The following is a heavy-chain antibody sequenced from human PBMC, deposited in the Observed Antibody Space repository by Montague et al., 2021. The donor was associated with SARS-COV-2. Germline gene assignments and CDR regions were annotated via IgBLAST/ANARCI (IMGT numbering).Heavy chain of an antibody. CDR2: ISSSGSTI. Sequence: SLRLSCAASGFTFSSYEMNWVRQAPGKGLEWVSYISSSGSTIYYSDSXKGRFTISRDNAKNSLYLQMNSLRAEDTAVYYCAREQTYNWNYDRHHFDYWGQGTLVTVSS. D-gene: IGHD1-7*01. CDR3: AREQTYNWNYDRHHFDY. V-gene: IGHV3-48*03. CDR1: GFTFSSYE. J-gene: IGHJ4*02.